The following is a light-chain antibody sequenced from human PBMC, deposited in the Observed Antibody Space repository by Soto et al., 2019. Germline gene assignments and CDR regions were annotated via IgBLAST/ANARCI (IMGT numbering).Light chain of an antibody. CDR3: QQYGSSGT. Sequence: IVLTQSPATLSLSPGERATLSCGSSSRVSSNYLACYQQKPGLAPRLLIYDASNRATGIPDRFSGSGYGTDFTLTISRLEPEDFAVYYCQQYGSSGTFGQGTKVDI. V-gene: IGKV3D-20*01. J-gene: IGKJ1*01. CDR1: SRVSSNY. CDR2: DAS.